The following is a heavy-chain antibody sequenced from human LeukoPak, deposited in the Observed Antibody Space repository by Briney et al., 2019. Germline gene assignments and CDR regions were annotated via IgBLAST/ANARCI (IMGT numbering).Heavy chain of an antibody. CDR3: ARDYWSYSGSYPFPGMDV. V-gene: IGHV4-59*01. CDR1: GGSLSSYY. CDR2: IFYCGST. Sequence: SDPLSLPCTVSGGSLSSYYWRWLRQPPGKGLEWCGYIFYCGSTNYNPSLKSRVTISVDTSKNQFSLKLSSVTAADTAVYYCARDYWSYSGSYPFPGMDVWGQGTTVTVSS. J-gene: IGHJ6*02. D-gene: IGHD1-26*01.